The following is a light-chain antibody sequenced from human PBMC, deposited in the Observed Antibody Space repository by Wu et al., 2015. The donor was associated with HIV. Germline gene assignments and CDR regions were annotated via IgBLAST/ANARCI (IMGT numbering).Light chain of an antibody. CDR3: QQYYSTPWT. CDR2: AAS. V-gene: IGKV1-NL1*01. J-gene: IGKJ1*01. Sequence: DIQMTQSPSSLSASVGDRVIITCRASQGISNSLAWYQQKPGKAPELLLYAASRLESGVPSRFSGSGSGTDYTLTISSLQPEDFATYYCQQYYSTPWTFGQGTKVEIK. CDR1: QGISNS.